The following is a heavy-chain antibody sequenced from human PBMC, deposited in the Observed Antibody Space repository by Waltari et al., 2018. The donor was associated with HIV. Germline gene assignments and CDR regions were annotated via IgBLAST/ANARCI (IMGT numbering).Heavy chain of an antibody. CDR1: GASFTDYF. CDR2: VNDVGGV. V-gene: IGHV4-34*01. Sequence: QVRLEQWGTGLLKPSETLSRTCAVYGASFTDYFWKWIRQSPGQGLEWIGEVNDVGGVRYSPSFRSRVSMSIDAAKNQFSMNLTSATAADTAVYYCARGRWKNRGPLPMDVWDQGATVTVSS. D-gene: IGHD1-1*01. CDR3: ARGRWKNRGPLPMDV. J-gene: IGHJ6*02.